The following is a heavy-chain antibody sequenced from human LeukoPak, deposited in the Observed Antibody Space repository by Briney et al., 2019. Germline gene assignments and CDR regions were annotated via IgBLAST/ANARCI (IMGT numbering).Heavy chain of an antibody. Sequence: GGSLRLSCAASGFTFSSYWIHWVRQAPGKGLVWVSRINSDGSSTSYADSVKGRFTISRDNAKNTLYLQMNSLRAEDTAVYYCARGYYGSGNWFDPWGQGSLVTVSS. CDR3: ARGYYGSGNWFDP. CDR1: GFTFSSYW. J-gene: IGHJ5*02. V-gene: IGHV3-74*01. D-gene: IGHD3-10*01. CDR2: INSDGSST.